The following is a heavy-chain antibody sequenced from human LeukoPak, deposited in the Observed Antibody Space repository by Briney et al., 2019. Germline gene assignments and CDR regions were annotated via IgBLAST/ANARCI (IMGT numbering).Heavy chain of an antibody. CDR3: ARSPFYCSGGSCYSETYYYYMDV. V-gene: IGHV3-7*01. CDR2: IKQDGSEK. CDR1: GFTFSSYW. D-gene: IGHD2-15*01. J-gene: IGHJ6*03. Sequence: GGSLRLSCAASGFTFSSYWMSWVRQAPGRGLEWVANIKQDGSEKYYVDSVKGRFTISRDNAKNSLYLQMNSLGAEDTAVYYCARSPFYCSGGSCYSETYYYYMDVWGKGTTVTVSS.